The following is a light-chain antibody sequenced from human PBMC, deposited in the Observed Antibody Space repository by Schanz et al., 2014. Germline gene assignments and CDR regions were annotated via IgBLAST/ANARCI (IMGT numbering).Light chain of an antibody. CDR2: DAS. CDR3: QQSVLSPLT. Sequence: EIVLTQSPGTLSLSPGERATLSCRASQSIGHYLAWFQQKPGQAPRLLIYDASNRATGIPARFSGSGSGTDFPLTISRLEPEDFAVYYCQQSVLSPLTFGGGPNVEIK. CDR1: QSIGHY. J-gene: IGKJ4*01. V-gene: IGKV3-11*01.